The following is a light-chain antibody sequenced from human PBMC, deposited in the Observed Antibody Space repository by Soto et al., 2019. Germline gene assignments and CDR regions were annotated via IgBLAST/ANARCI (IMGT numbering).Light chain of an antibody. CDR2: AAS. V-gene: IGKV1-9*01. CDR1: QAISIY. Sequence: DIQLTQSPSFLSASVGDRVTITCRASQAISIYLAWYQQKPGKAPKLLISAASTLHSGVPSRFSGSGSGTEFTLTISSLQPEDVATYYCQQLNTNPVTLGQGTRLEIK. CDR3: QQLNTNPVT. J-gene: IGKJ5*01.